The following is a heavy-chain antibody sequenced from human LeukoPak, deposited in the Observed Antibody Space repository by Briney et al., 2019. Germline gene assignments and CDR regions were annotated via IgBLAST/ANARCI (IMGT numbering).Heavy chain of an antibody. D-gene: IGHD6-19*01. Sequence: GGSLRLSCAASGFTFSSYEMNWVRQAPGKGLEWVSYISSSGTTIYYADSVKGRFTISRDNAKNSLYLQMNSLRAEDTAVYYCARGASGWYRFDYWGQGSLVTVSS. CDR3: ARGASGWYRFDY. CDR1: GFTFSSYE. J-gene: IGHJ4*02. CDR2: ISSSGTTI. V-gene: IGHV3-48*03.